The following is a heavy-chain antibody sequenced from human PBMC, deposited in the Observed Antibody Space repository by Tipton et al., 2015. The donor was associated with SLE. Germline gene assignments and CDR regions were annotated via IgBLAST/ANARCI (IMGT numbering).Heavy chain of an antibody. D-gene: IGHD2-2*01. CDR3: ATLDCSSIVCLLAY. V-gene: IGHV4-34*01. CDR1: GGSFSGYY. Sequence: TLSLTCAVYGGSFSGYYWSWIRQPPGKGLAWIGDINHSGSTNYNPSLKSRFTISVDTSKNQFSLKLSSVTAADTAVYYCATLDCSSIVCLLAYWGQGTLFTVSS. J-gene: IGHJ4*02. CDR2: INHSGST.